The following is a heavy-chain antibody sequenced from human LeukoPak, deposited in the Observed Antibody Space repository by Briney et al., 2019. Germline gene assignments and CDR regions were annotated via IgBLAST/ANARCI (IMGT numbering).Heavy chain of an antibody. CDR1: GFTFSSYE. D-gene: IGHD2-2*01. Sequence: PGGSLRLSCAASGFTFSSYEMNWVRQARGKAREGSSYISGSGRSIYYADSVKGRFTISRDNAKNSLYLQMNSLTAEDTAVYYCAAIEPAAMFGFDIWGHGTMVTVSS. V-gene: IGHV3-48*03. J-gene: IGHJ3*02. CDR3: AAIEPAAMFGFDI. CDR2: ISGSGRSI.